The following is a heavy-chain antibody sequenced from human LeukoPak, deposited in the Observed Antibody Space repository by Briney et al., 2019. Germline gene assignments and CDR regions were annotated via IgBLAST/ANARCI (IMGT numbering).Heavy chain of an antibody. CDR2: FDPVDGET. CDR1: GYTLTELS. J-gene: IGHJ4*02. Sequence: ASVKVSCKVSGYTLTELSMHWVRQAPGKGLEWMGGFDPVDGETIYAQKFQGRVTMTRDMSTSTVYMELSSLRSEDTAVYYCARAAGYSGYYFDYWGQGTLVTVSS. V-gene: IGHV1-24*01. CDR3: ARAAGYSGYYFDY. D-gene: IGHD5-12*01.